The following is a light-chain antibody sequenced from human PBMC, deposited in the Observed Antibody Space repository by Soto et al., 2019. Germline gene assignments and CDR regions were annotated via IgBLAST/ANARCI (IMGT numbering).Light chain of an antibody. CDR2: GAS. CDR3: QQYGGSPLFT. J-gene: IGKJ3*01. CDR1: QSVSSSY. Sequence: EIVLTQSPGTLSLSPGERATLSRRASQSVSSSYLAWYQQKPGQAPRLLIYGASSRATGIPDRFSGSGSGTDFTLTISRLEPEDFAVYFCQQYGGSPLFTFGPGTKVDIK. V-gene: IGKV3-20*01.